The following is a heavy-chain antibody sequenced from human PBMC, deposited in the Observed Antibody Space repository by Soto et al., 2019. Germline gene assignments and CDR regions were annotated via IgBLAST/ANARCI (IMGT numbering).Heavy chain of an antibody. D-gene: IGHD2-2*01. J-gene: IGHJ4*02. CDR1: GFTFSSYA. V-gene: IGHV3-23*01. Sequence: PGGSLRLSCAASGFTFSSYAMNWVRRAPAKGLEWVSVISGSGGSAYYGDSVEGRFTISRDNSKNTLYLQMNSLTAEDTAIYYCAKDRGSSTKNLDVWGPGTQVTVSS. CDR2: ISGSGGSA. CDR3: AKDRGSSTKNLDV.